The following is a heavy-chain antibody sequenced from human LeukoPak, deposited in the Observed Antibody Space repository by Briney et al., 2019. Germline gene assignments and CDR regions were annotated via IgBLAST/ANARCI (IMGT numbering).Heavy chain of an antibody. CDR2: IKQDGSEK. CDR3: TTDQIVGATDYSDY. CDR1: GFTFSSYW. D-gene: IGHD1-26*01. Sequence: GGSLRLSCAASGFTFSSYWMSWVRQAPGRGLEWVANIKQDGSEKYYVDSVKGRFTISRDSAKNSLYLQMNSLRAEDTAVYYCTTDQIVGATDYSDYWGQGTLVTVSS. V-gene: IGHV3-7*05. J-gene: IGHJ4*02.